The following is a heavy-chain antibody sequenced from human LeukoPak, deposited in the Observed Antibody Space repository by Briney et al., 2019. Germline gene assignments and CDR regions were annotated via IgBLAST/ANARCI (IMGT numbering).Heavy chain of an antibody. J-gene: IGHJ4*02. CDR1: GRSISSSSYY. CDR2: IYYSGST. Sequence: SETLSLTCTVSGRSISSSSYYWGWIHQPPGKGLEWIGSIYYSGSTYYNPSLKSRVTISVDTSKNQFSLKLSSVTAADTAVYYCARRPEYYYGSGSYSEYYFDYWGQGTLVTVSS. CDR3: ARRPEYYYGSGSYSEYYFDY. D-gene: IGHD3-10*01. V-gene: IGHV4-39*01.